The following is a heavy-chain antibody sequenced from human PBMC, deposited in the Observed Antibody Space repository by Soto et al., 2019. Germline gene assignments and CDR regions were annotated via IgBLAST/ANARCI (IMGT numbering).Heavy chain of an antibody. D-gene: IGHD5-18*01. Sequence: ASVGSCKASGYTFTSYYMHWVRQAPGQGLEWMGIINPSGGSTSYAQKFQGRVTMTRDTSTSTVYMELSSLRSEDTAVYYCARSRIVDTAPDYWGQGTLVTVSS. CDR2: INPSGGST. V-gene: IGHV1-46*01. CDR1: GYTFTSYY. J-gene: IGHJ4*02. CDR3: ARSRIVDTAPDY.